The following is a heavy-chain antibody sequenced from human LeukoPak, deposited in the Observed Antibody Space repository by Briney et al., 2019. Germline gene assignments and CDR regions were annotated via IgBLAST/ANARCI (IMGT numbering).Heavy chain of an antibody. CDR3: ALRGYDFWSGTDAFDI. D-gene: IGHD3-3*01. CDR2: IIPIFGTA. CDR1: GATFSSYA. V-gene: IGHV1-69*13. Sequence: SGKVSCKASGATFSSYAISWVRQAPGQGLEWMGGIIPIFGTANYAQKFQGRVTITAYESTSTAYMDLSSLRSEDTAVYYCALRGYDFWSGTDAFDIWGQGTMVTVSS. J-gene: IGHJ3*02.